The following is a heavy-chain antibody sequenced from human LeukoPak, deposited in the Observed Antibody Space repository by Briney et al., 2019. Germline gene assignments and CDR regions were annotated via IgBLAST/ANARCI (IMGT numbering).Heavy chain of an antibody. CDR2: IYYSGST. CDR3: ARDRSGYSSGWYHLGY. D-gene: IGHD6-19*01. Sequence: KPSETLSLTCTVSGGSISSYYWSWIRQPPGKGLEWIGYIYYSGSTNYNPSLKSRVTISVDPSKNQFSLKLSSVTAADTAVYYCARDRSGYSSGWYHLGYWGQGTLVSVSS. CDR1: GGSISSYY. V-gene: IGHV4-59*01. J-gene: IGHJ4*02.